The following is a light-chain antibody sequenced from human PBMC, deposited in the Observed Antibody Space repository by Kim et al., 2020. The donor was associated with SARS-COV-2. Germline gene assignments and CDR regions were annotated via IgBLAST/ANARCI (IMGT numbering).Light chain of an antibody. V-gene: IGLV10-54*04. CDR2: RNN. CDR3: SAWDSSLSAWV. Sequence: HTATLTCTGNSNNVGYEGAAWLHQHQGHPPKLLSYRNNNRPSGISDRFSASRSGNTASLTITGLQPEDETDYYCSAWDSSLSAWVFGGGTKLTVL. J-gene: IGLJ3*02. CDR1: SNNVGYEG.